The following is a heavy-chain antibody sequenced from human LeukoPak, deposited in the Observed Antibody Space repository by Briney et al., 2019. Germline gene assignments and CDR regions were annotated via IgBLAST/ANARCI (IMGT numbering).Heavy chain of an antibody. J-gene: IGHJ4*02. Sequence: ASVKVSCKASGYTFTSYAMHWVRQAPGQRLEWMGWINAGNGNTKYSQKFQGRVTITRDTSASTAYMELSSLRSEDTAVYYCARDYDSSGFSPSNWGQGTLVTVSS. CDR1: GYTFTSYA. D-gene: IGHD3-22*01. CDR3: ARDYDSSGFSPSN. CDR2: INAGNGNT. V-gene: IGHV1-3*01.